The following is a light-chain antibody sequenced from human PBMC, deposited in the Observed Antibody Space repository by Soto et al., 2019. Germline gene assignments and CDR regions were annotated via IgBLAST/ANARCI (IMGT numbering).Light chain of an antibody. CDR1: QRVSGGF. J-gene: IGKJ4*01. Sequence: DIVLTQSPATLSLSPGERATLYCGASQRVSGGFLAWYQQKPGQAPRLLIYDASSRATGIPDRFSGGGSGTDFTLTISRLEPEDFAVYYCQQFSSYPLTFGGGTKV. V-gene: IGKV3D-20*01. CDR2: DAS. CDR3: QQFSSYPLT.